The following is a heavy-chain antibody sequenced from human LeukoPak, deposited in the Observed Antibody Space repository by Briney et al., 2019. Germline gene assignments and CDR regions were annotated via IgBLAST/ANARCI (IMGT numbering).Heavy chain of an antibody. D-gene: IGHD5-18*01. CDR1: GFTFDDYA. V-gene: IGHV3-9*01. Sequence: GGSLRLSCAASGFTFDDYAMHWVRQAPGKGLEWVSGISWNSGSIGYADSVKGRFTMSRDNAKNSLYLQMNSLRAEDTALYYCAKARYSYIRTEIVYWGQGTLVTVSS. J-gene: IGHJ4*02. CDR2: ISWNSGSI. CDR3: AKARYSYIRTEIVY.